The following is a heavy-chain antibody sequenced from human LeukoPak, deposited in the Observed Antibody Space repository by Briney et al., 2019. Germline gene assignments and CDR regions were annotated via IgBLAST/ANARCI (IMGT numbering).Heavy chain of an antibody. J-gene: IGHJ3*02. CDR3: AKWSFDCSSTSCYLFDI. V-gene: IGHV3-23*01. CDR1: GFTFSSYA. D-gene: IGHD2-2*01. Sequence: GGSLRLSCAASGFTFSSYAMSWVRQAPGKGLEWVSAISGSGGSTYYADSVKGRFTISRDNSKNTLYLQMNSLRAEDTAVYYCAKWSFDCSSTSCYLFDIWGQGTMVTVSS. CDR2: ISGSGGST.